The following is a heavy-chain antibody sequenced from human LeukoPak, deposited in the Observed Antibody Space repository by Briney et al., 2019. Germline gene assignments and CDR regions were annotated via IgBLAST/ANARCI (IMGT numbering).Heavy chain of an antibody. J-gene: IGHJ4*02. CDR3: ARRQVGYTFGSPDC. D-gene: IGHD3-16*01. Sequence: GGSLRLSCVASGFTFDSHAMSWVRQAPGKGLEWVSGISASDADTYYADSVKGRFTISRDNSKNMLYLQMNSLRADDTAAYYCARRQVGYTFGSPDCWGQGTLVTVSS. CDR2: ISASDADT. CDR1: GFTFDSHA. V-gene: IGHV3-23*01.